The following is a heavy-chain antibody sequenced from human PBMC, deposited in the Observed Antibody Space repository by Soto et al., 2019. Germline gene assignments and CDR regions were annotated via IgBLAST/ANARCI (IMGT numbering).Heavy chain of an antibody. CDR1: GFSLTDTRMG. V-gene: IGHV2-26*01. CDR3: ARALFYSDSDGYYFEFDY. D-gene: IGHD3-22*01. Sequence: SGPTLGNPTETLTLTCSVSGFSLTDTRMGVSWIRQAPGKALEWLAHIISNDDKSYSTSLKSRLTISKDTSKSQVVLRMTNMDPVDTGRYYCARALFYSDSDGYYFEFDYWGPGTLVTVSS. CDR2: IISNDDK. J-gene: IGHJ4*02.